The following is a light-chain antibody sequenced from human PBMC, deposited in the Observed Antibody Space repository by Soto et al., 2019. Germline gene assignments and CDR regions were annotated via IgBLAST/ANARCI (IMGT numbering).Light chain of an antibody. J-gene: IGLJ3*02. CDR1: SGHSSYA. CDR3: QTWGTGV. CDR2: LNSDGSH. Sequence: QLVLTQSPSASASLGASVKLTCTLSSGHSSYAIAWHQQQPEKGPRYLMKLNSDGSHSKGDGIPDRFSGSSSGAERYLTISSLQSEDEADYYCQTWGTGVFGGGTKLTVL. V-gene: IGLV4-69*01.